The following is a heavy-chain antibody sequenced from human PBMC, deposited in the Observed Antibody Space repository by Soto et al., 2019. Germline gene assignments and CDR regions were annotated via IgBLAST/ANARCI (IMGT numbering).Heavy chain of an antibody. Sequence: SETLSLTCTVSGGSITNGDYNWSWVRQPPGKGLEWIGEIIHSESTKYNPSLKSRVTISVDTSKNQFSLKLSSATAADTAVYYCARQRPTDGRWEFANYYGMDVWGQGTPVTV. J-gene: IGHJ6*02. CDR2: IIHSEST. V-gene: IGHV4-34*12. D-gene: IGHD1-26*01. CDR3: ARQRPTDGRWEFANYYGMDV. CDR1: GGSITNGDYN.